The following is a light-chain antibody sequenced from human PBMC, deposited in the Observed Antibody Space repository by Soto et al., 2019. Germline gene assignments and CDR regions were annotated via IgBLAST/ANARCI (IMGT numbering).Light chain of an antibody. CDR2: GAS. Sequence: DIVFTPSPGTLSLSLVESATLSCRASQNVDTKYLAWYQFKPGQAPRIIIFGASGRATGIPDRFSGSGSGTDFTLTISRLEPEDFAVYYCQQYGSSGTCGQGTKGDIK. J-gene: IGKJ1*01. V-gene: IGKV3-20*01. CDR3: QQYGSSGT. CDR1: QNVDTKY.